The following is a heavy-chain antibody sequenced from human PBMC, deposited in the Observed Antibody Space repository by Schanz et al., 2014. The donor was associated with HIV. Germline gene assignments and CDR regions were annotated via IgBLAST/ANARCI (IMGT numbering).Heavy chain of an antibody. D-gene: IGHD5-12*01. CDR1: GFTLTVAA. Sequence: EVQLLESGGGLVRPGGSLRLSCTASGFTLTVAAMNWVRQAPGKGLEWVSAISGSDVDTYYADSVKGRFTMSRDKSKNTMYLQMNSLRAEDTAIYYCVKDEGYSAYEYWGQGALVTVSS. CDR3: VKDEGYSAYEY. V-gene: IGHV3-23*01. CDR2: ISGSDVDT. J-gene: IGHJ4*02.